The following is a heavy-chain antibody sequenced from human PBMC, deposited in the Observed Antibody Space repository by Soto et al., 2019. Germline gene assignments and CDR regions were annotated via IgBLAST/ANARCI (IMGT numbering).Heavy chain of an antibody. Sequence: EVQLVESGGGLVQPGRSLRLSCAASGFTFDDYAMHWVRQAPGKGLEWVSGISWNSGSIGYADSVKGRFTISRDNAKNSLYLQMNSLRAEDTALYYCAKDTEGHSGGSPLLMDYWGQGTLVTVSS. V-gene: IGHV3-9*01. D-gene: IGHD2-15*01. CDR2: ISWNSGSI. J-gene: IGHJ4*02. CDR3: AKDTEGHSGGSPLLMDY. CDR1: GFTFDDYA.